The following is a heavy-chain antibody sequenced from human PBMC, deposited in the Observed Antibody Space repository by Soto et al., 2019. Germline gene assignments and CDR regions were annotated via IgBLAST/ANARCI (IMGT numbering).Heavy chain of an antibody. V-gene: IGHV3-48*01. CDR3: ARANYYGSPGDFDY. CDR1: GFTFSSYS. Sequence: EVQLVESGGGLVQPGGSLRLSCAAYGFTFSSYSMNWVRQAPGKGLEWVSYISSSSSTIYYADSVKGRFTISRDYAKNSLYLQMNSRRAEDTAVYYCARANYYGSPGDFDYWGQGTLVTVSS. J-gene: IGHJ4*02. D-gene: IGHD3-10*01. CDR2: ISSSSSTI.